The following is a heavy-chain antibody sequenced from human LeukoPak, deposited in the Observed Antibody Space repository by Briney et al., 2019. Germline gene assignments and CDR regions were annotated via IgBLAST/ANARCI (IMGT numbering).Heavy chain of an antibody. CDR3: AKDREYQLLYYFDY. J-gene: IGHJ4*02. CDR1: GFTFSSYG. CDR2: ISYDGSNK. Sequence: GGSLRLSCAASGFTFSSYGMHWVRQAPGKGLEWVAVISYDGSNKYYADSVKGRFTISRDNSKNTLYLQMNSLRAEDTAVYYCAKDREYQLLYYFDYWGQGTLVIVSS. V-gene: IGHV3-30*18. D-gene: IGHD2-2*01.